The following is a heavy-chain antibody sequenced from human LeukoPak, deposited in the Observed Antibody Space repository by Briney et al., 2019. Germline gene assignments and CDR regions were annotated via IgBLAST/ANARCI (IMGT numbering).Heavy chain of an antibody. CDR1: IGSISLYH. CDR3: ERSEGYGDTPDY. Sequence: SETLSLTCTVSIGSISLYHWSWIRQPPGKGLEGIGYIYYSGNTNYNPSLKSRVTISVDTSKNQFSLKLSSVTAADTAVYYCERSEGYGDTPDYWGQGTLVTVSS. V-gene: IGHV4-59*01. CDR2: IYYSGNT. J-gene: IGHJ4*02. D-gene: IGHD4-17*01.